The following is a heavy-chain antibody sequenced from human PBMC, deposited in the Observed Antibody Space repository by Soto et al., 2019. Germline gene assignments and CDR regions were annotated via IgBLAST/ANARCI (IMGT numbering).Heavy chain of an antibody. CDR1: GFTFSSYG. Sequence: GGSLRLSCAASGFTFSSYGMHWVRQAPGKGLEWVAVISYDGSNKYYADSVKGRFTISRDNSKNTLYLQMNSLRAEDTAVYYCAKDGGDIVGPFDPWGQGTLVTVSS. CDR3: AKDGGDIVGPFDP. CDR2: ISYDGSNK. J-gene: IGHJ5*02. V-gene: IGHV3-30*18. D-gene: IGHD2-15*01.